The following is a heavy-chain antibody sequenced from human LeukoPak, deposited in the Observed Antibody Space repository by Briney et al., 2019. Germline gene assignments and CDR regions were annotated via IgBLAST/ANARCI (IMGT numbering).Heavy chain of an antibody. V-gene: IGHV3-30*03. CDR1: GFTFSSYG. CDR3: APFPGGYAHY. D-gene: IGHD2-8*02. J-gene: IGHJ4*02. CDR2: ISYDGSNK. Sequence: GGSLRLPCAASGFTFSSYGMHWVRQAPGKGLEWVAVISYDGSNKYYADSVKGRFTISRDNSKNTLYLQMNSLRAEDTAVYYCAPFPGGYAHYWGQGTLVTVSS.